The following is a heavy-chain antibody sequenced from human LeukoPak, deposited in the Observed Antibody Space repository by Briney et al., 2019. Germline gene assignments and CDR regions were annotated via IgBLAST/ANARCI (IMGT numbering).Heavy chain of an antibody. J-gene: IGHJ4*02. V-gene: IGHV4-59*12. CDR2: VSNSGNT. CDR3: ARELGSSTSRPIDY. Sequence: SETLSLTCTFSGDSINSYYWNWIRQPPGVGLEWIGYVSNSGNTIYNPSLEGRVTISVDTSKSQFSLNLSSVTAADTAVYYCARELGSSTSRPIDYWGQGTLVTVSS. CDR1: GDSINSYY. D-gene: IGHD2-2*01.